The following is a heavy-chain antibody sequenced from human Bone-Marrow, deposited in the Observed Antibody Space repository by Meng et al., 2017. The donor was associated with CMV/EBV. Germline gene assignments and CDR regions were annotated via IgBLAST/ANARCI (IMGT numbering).Heavy chain of an antibody. CDR3: ARESGSIAARRYYYYGMDV. D-gene: IGHD6-6*01. Sequence: GESLKISCAASGFTFSSYWMSWVRQAPGKGLEWVANIKQDGSEKYYVDSVKGRFTISRDNAKNSLYLQMNSLRAEDTAVYYCARESGSIAARRYYYYGMDVWGQGTTVTVPS. J-gene: IGHJ6*02. CDR1: GFTFSSYW. CDR2: IKQDGSEK. V-gene: IGHV3-7*01.